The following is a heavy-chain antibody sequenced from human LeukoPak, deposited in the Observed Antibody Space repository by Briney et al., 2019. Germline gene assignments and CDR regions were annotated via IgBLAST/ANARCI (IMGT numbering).Heavy chain of an antibody. CDR1: GGSISSYY. Sequence: SETLSLTCTVSGGSISSYYWSWIRQPAGKGLEWIGRIYTSGSTNYNPSLKSRVTMSVDTSKNHFSLKLSSVIAADTAVYYCARRLPGYDSSGYDHSYYYYYYMDVWGKGSTVTVSS. V-gene: IGHV4-4*07. J-gene: IGHJ6*03. D-gene: IGHD3-22*01. CDR2: IYTSGST. CDR3: ARRLPGYDSSGYDHSYYYYYYMDV.